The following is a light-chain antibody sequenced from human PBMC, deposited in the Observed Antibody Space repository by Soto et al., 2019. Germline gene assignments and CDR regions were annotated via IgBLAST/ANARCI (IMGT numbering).Light chain of an antibody. V-gene: IGLV2-14*01. CDR1: TSDVGNYNS. Sequence: QSVLTQPASVSGSPGQSITISCTGATSDVGNYNSVSWYQQHPGKAPKLMIYEVTNRPSGVSNRFSGSKSGNTASLTISGLQAEDEADYYCSSYSSNSTYVFGRGTKVTV. J-gene: IGLJ1*01. CDR2: EVT. CDR3: SSYSSNSTYV.